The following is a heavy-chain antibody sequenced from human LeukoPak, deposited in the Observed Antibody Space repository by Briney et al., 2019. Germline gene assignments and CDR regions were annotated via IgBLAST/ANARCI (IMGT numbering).Heavy chain of an antibody. CDR3: ARAPWSSWGGELYFQH. V-gene: IGHV3-30*12. Sequence: GGSLRLSCAASGFTFSSFGMHWARQAPGKGLEWVAAIQNDGIYYAESVKGRFTISRDNSKNTLYLQMNSLRAEDTAVYYCARAPWSSWGGELYFQHWGQGTLVTVSS. D-gene: IGHD6-13*01. J-gene: IGHJ1*01. CDR1: GFTFSSFG. CDR2: IQNDGIY.